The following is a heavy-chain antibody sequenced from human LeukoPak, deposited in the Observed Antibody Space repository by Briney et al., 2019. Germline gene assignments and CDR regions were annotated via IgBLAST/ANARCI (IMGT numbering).Heavy chain of an antibody. CDR1: GGSISNGDYY. J-gene: IGHJ5*02. V-gene: IGHV4-30-4*08. CDR3: ARHSADYGDFSNWFDP. D-gene: IGHD4-17*01. Sequence: SQTLSLTCTVSGGSISNGDYYWSWIRQPPGKGLEWIGYIYYSGSTYYNPSLKSRVTISVDTSKNQFSLKLSSVTAADTAVYYCARHSADYGDFSNWFDPWGQGTLVTVSS. CDR2: IYYSGST.